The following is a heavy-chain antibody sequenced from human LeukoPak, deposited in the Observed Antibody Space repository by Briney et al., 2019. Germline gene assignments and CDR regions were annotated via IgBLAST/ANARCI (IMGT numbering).Heavy chain of an antibody. Sequence: GGSLRLSCAASGFTFSNYWMHWVRQAPGKGLVWVSRINSDGSSTTYADSVKGRFTISRDNAKNTLYLQMNSPRAEDTAVYYCARRDCSGGTCYSAYWGQGTLVTVSS. J-gene: IGHJ4*02. CDR2: INSDGSST. CDR1: GFTFSNYW. D-gene: IGHD2-15*01. CDR3: ARRDCSGGTCYSAY. V-gene: IGHV3-74*03.